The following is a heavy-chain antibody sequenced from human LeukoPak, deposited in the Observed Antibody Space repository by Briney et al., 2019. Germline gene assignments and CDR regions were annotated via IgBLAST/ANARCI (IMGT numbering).Heavy chain of an antibody. Sequence: PSETLSLTCTVSGGSITNYTYYWGWIRQPPGKGLEWIATIYYIGSTYYNPSLKNRVTISLDTSRNQFSLKLSSVTAADTAVYYCALRVRGVKFPPFDYWGQGTLVTVSS. CDR2: IYYIGST. CDR1: GGSITNYTYY. V-gene: IGHV4-39*07. J-gene: IGHJ4*02. CDR3: ALRVRGVKFPPFDY. D-gene: IGHD3-10*01.